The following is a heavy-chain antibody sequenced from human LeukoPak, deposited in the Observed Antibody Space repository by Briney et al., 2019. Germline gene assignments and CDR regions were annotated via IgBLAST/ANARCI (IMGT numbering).Heavy chain of an antibody. D-gene: IGHD3-22*01. CDR2: IYYSGST. CDR1: GGSISSYY. CDR3: ARSITMIVVVPSI. Sequence: SETLSLTCTVSGGSISSYYWSWIRQPPGKGLEWIGYIYYSGSTNYNPSLKSRVTISVDTSKNQFSLKLSSVTAADTAVYYCARSITMIVVVPSIWGQGTMVTVSS. V-gene: IGHV4-59*01. J-gene: IGHJ3*02.